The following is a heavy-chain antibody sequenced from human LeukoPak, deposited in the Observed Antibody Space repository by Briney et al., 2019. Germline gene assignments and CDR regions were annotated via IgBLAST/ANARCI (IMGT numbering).Heavy chain of an antibody. CDR2: INPSGGST. Sequence: ASVKVSCKASGYTFTSYYMHWVRQAPGQGLEWMGIINPSGGSTSYAQKFQGRVTMTRDTSTSTVYMELSSLRSEDTAVHYCASERNYYDSSRAKDAFDIWGQGTMVTVSS. V-gene: IGHV1-46*01. CDR3: ASERNYYDSSRAKDAFDI. J-gene: IGHJ3*02. CDR1: GYTFTSYY. D-gene: IGHD3-22*01.